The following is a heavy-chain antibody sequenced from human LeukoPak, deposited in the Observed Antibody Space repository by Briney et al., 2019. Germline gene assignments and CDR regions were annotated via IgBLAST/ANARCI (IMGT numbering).Heavy chain of an antibody. CDR3: ARYYGYCSGGSCYSTRLDY. CDR2: IYPGDSDT. J-gene: IGHJ4*02. Sequence: GEPLKISCKGSGYSFTSYWIDWVRQMPGKGLEWMGIIYPGDSDTRYSPSFQGQVTISADKSISTAYLQWSSLKASDTAMYYCARYYGYCSGGSCYSTRLDYWGQGTLVTVSS. D-gene: IGHD2-15*01. CDR1: GYSFTSYW. V-gene: IGHV5-51*01.